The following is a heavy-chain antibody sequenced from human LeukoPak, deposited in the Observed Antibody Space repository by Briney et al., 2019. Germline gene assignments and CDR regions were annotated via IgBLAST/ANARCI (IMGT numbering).Heavy chain of an antibody. CDR2: IYYSGST. V-gene: IGHV4-59*01. J-gene: IGHJ3*02. CDR1: GGSISSYY. Sequence: SETLSLTCTVSGGSISSYYWSWIRQPPGKGLEWIGYIYYSGSTNYNPSPKSRVTISVDTSKNQFSLKLSSVTAADTAVYYCARESTHDAFDIWGQGTMVTVSS. CDR3: ARESTHDAFDI.